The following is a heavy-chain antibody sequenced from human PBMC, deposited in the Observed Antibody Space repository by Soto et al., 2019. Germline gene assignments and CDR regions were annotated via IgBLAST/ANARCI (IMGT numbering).Heavy chain of an antibody. J-gene: IGHJ4*02. V-gene: IGHV3-23*01. CDR3: AKSRVFIGAIVTLLDS. CDR2: ISDSGDST. CDR1: GFTFSSYA. D-gene: IGHD3-16*02. Sequence: PGGSPRLSCAASGFTFSSYAMSWVRQAPGKGLERVTAISDSGDSTYYADSVKGQFTISRGNSKNTLYLQINGLRADDTALYFCAKSRVFIGAIVTLLDSWGQGTLVTVS.